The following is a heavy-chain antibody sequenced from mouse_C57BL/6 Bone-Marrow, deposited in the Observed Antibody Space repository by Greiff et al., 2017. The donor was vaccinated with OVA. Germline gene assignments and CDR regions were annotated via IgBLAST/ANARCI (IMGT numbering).Heavy chain of an antibody. Sequence: EVQLQESGPGLVKPSQSLSLTCSVTGYSITSGYYWNWIRQFPGNKLEWMGYISYDGSNNYNPSLKNRISITRDTSKNQFFLKLNSVTTEDTATYYCARHSSGYGDYWGQGTTLTVSS. CDR1: GYSITSGYY. CDR2: ISYDGSN. CDR3: ARHSSGYGDY. J-gene: IGHJ2*01. D-gene: IGHD3-2*02. V-gene: IGHV3-6*01.